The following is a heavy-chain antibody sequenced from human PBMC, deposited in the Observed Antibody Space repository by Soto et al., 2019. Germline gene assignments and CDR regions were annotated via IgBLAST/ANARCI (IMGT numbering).Heavy chain of an antibody. CDR1: GFTFSSYA. Sequence: GGSLRLSCAASGFTFSSYAMSWVRQAPGKGLEWVSAISGSGGSTYYADSVKGRFTISRDNSKNTLYLQMNSLGAEDTAVYYCAALEWLLYGYYFDYWGQGTLVTVSS. V-gene: IGHV3-23*01. CDR2: ISGSGGST. J-gene: IGHJ4*02. D-gene: IGHD3-3*01. CDR3: AALEWLLYGYYFDY.